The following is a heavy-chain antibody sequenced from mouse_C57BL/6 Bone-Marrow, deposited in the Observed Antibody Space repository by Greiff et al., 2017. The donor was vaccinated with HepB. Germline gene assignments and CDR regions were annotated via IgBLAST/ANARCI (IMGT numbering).Heavy chain of an antibody. J-gene: IGHJ1*03. V-gene: IGHV1-82*01. D-gene: IGHD2-1*01. Sequence: VQLQESGPELVKPGASVKISCKASGYAFSSSWMNWVKQRPGKGLEWIGRIYPGDGDTNYNGKFKGKATLTADKSSSTAYMQLSSLTSEDSAVYFCARYGKGFDVWGTGTTVTVSS. CDR1: GYAFSSSW. CDR2: IYPGDGDT. CDR3: ARYGKGFDV.